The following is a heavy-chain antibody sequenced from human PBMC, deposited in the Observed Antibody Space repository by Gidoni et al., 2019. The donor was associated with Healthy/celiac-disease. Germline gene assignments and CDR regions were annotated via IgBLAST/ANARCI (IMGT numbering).Heavy chain of an antibody. CDR3: ARQYGGSPPYDSSEIDY. J-gene: IGHJ4*02. V-gene: IGHV5-10-1*01. Sequence: EVQLVQSGAEVKKPGESLRISCKGSGYSFTSYWISWVRQMPGKGLEWMGRIDPSDSYTNYSPSFQGHVTISADKSISTAYLQWSSLKASDTAMYYCARQYGGSPPYDSSEIDYWGQGTLVTVSS. CDR2: IDPSDSYT. CDR1: GYSFTSYW. D-gene: IGHD3-22*01.